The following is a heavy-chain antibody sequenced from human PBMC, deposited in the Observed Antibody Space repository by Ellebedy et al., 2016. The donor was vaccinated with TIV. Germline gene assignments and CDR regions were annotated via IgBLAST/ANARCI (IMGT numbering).Heavy chain of an antibody. CDR1: GYTFTGYG. V-gene: IGHV1-18*04. CDR3: ARDYYDSSGYYFPGY. Sequence: ASVKVSCXASGYTFTGYGISWVRQAPGQGLEWMGWISAYNGNTNYAQKLQGRVTMTTDTSTSTAYMELRSLRSDDTAVYYCARDYYDSSGYYFPGYWGQGTLVTVSS. CDR2: ISAYNGNT. D-gene: IGHD3-22*01. J-gene: IGHJ4*02.